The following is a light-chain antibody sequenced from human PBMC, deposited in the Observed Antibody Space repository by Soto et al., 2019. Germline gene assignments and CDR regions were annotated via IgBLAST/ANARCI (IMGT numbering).Light chain of an antibody. CDR2: SDT. Sequence: QSVLTQPPSASGTPGKRVTMSCSGGSSNIGSNTVSWYQHLPGTAPQLLIYSDTQRASGVADRFSGSKSGTSASLAISGLQPDDEADYYCAAWDDRLNGALFGTGTKLTVL. CDR3: AAWDDRLNGAL. V-gene: IGLV1-44*01. CDR1: SSNIGSNT. J-gene: IGLJ1*01.